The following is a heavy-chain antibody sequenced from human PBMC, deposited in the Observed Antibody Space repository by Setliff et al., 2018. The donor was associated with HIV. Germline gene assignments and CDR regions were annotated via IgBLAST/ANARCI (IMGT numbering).Heavy chain of an antibody. CDR3: ARVGASGVASSMDYHYYMDV. V-gene: IGHV4-59*12. Sequence: SETLSLTCSVSGVSMTNNYWTWIRQSPGKGLEWIGYVHYSGNTRYNPSLESRVTMSVDTSRTQFSLKLRSVTAADTAVYYCARVGASGVASSMDYHYYMDVWGKGTSVTVSS. CDR2: VHYSGNT. D-gene: IGHD2-2*01. CDR1: GVSMTNNY. J-gene: IGHJ6*03.